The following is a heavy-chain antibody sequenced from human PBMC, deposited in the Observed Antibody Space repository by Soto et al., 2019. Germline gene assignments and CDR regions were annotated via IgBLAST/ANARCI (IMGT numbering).Heavy chain of an antibody. Sequence: EVQVVESGGALVQPGGSLRLSCAVSGSTVRSNHMSWVRQAPGKGLECVSVIYGDGRTYYADCVKGRCTVSRDNSKTTVYLQMNTLRAADTAIYYCATALPDYGDYLRWGQGTLVAVSS. D-gene: IGHD4-17*01. CDR2: IYGDGRT. J-gene: IGHJ4*02. CDR3: ATALPDYGDYLR. V-gene: IGHV3-66*01. CDR1: GSTVRSNH.